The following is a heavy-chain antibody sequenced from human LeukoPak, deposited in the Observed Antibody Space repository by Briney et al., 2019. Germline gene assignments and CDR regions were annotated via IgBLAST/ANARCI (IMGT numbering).Heavy chain of an antibody. CDR2: IRSDGSDE. CDR1: GFSFDFYG. D-gene: IGHD5-24*01. J-gene: IGHJ4*02. V-gene: IGHV3-30*02. CDR3: ARDGYNWNFDY. Sequence: GGSLRLSCAASGFSFDFYGMHWVRQAPGKALEWVAFIRSDGSDEYYADSVKGRFTISRDNSKNTLYLQLNGLRPEDTAVYYGARDGYNWNFDYWGQGTLVTVSS.